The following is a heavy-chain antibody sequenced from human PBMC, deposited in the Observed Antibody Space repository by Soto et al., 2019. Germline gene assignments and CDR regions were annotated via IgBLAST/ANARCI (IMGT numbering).Heavy chain of an antibody. V-gene: IGHV3-9*01. D-gene: IGHD2-2*01. J-gene: IGHJ4*02. CDR3: AKAEGYCSSTSCSGLGTLLDY. CDR2: ISWNSGSI. Sequence: EVQLVESGGGLVQPGRSLRLSCAASGFTFDDYAMHWVRQAPGKGLEWVSGISWNSGSIGYADSVKGRFTISRDNAKNSLYLQMNSLRAEDTALYYCAKAEGYCSSTSCSGLGTLLDYWGQGTLVTVSS. CDR1: GFTFDDYA.